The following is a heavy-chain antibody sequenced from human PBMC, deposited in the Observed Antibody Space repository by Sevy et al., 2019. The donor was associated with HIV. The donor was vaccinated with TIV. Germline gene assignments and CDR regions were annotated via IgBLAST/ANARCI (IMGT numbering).Heavy chain of an antibody. D-gene: IGHD3-10*01. CDR1: GFIFSDFY. CDR3: AREIREFLSPTSFDL. CDR2: ISSRSTYT. Sequence: GWSLRLSCEVSGFIFSDFYMSWIRQAPGKGLEWISFISSRSTYTNYTNSVKGRFTISRDNAKNSLYPQMDSLRVEDTAVYYCAREIREFLSPTSFDLWGQGTLVTVSS. J-gene: IGHJ5*01. V-gene: IGHV3-11*06.